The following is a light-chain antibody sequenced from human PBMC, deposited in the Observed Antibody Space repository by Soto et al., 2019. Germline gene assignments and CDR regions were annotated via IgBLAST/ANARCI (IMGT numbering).Light chain of an antibody. CDR1: QSVSSSY. J-gene: IGKJ1*01. CDR2: GAS. V-gene: IGKV3-20*01. CDR3: QQYGCSPWT. Sequence: EIVLTQSPGTLYLSPGERATLSCRASQSVSSSYLAWYQQKPGQAPRLLIYGASSRATGIPDRFSGSGYGTDFTLTISRLEPEDCAVYYCQQYGCSPWTFGQGTKVEI.